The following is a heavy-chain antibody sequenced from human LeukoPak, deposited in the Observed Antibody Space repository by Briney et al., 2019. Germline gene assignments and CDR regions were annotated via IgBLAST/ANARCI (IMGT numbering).Heavy chain of an antibody. CDR2: ISGFGGST. J-gene: IGHJ4*02. D-gene: IGHD1-26*01. CDR1: GFTFSSYV. Sequence: PGGSLRLSCAASGFTFSSYVMTWVRQAPGKGPEWVSTISGFGGSTFYADSVKGRFTISRDNTKNTLYLQMNSLRPEDTAVYYCAQEKKWQLPGYWGQGTLVTVSP. V-gene: IGHV3-23*01. CDR3: AQEKKWQLPGY.